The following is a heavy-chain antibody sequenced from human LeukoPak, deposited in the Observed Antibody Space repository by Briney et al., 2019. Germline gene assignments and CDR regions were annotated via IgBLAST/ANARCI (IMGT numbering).Heavy chain of an antibody. D-gene: IGHD2-15*01. J-gene: IGHJ6*03. CDR1: GSTFSSYS. Sequence: PGGSLRLSCAASGSTFSSYSMHWVRQAPGKGLEWVTVIWYDGSNEYYADSVRGRFTISRDNSKNTLYLQMNRLSPEDTAVYYCARDYCRGGSCYSFSYYYYMDVWGKGTTVTVSS. V-gene: IGHV3-33*01. CDR2: IWYDGSNE. CDR3: ARDYCRGGSCYSFSYYYYMDV.